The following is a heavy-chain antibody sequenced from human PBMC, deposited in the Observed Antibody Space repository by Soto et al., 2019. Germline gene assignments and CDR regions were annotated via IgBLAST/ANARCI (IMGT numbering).Heavy chain of an antibody. CDR2: IYSTSTYI. Sequence: PVGSLRLSCAASGFTFSTYTMNWVRQAPGKGLECVSSIYSTSTYIYYTDSVKGRFSISRDNARNSLYLQMNSLRAEDTAVYYCARDHYFGSGSYGLDYWGPGTLVTVSS. CDR1: GFTFSTYT. D-gene: IGHD3-10*01. V-gene: IGHV3-21*01. J-gene: IGHJ4*02. CDR3: ARDHYFGSGSYGLDY.